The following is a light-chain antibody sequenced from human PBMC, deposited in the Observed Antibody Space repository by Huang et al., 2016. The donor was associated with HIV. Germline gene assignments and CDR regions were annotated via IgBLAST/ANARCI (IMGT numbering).Light chain of an antibody. CDR1: QSIGTY. J-gene: IGKJ4*01. V-gene: IGKV3-11*01. Sequence: EIVLTQSPPTLSLSPGQRGTLTCRASQSIGTYLAWYQQKPGHGPRILIYDTSNRATGIPARFGGGWSGTNFTLTIGGLDPEDVAVYYCQQRSSWPLSFGGGTRVEIK. CDR2: DTS. CDR3: QQRSSWPLS.